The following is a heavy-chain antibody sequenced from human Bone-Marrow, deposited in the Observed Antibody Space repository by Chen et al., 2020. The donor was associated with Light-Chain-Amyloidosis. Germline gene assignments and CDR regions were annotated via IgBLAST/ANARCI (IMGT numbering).Heavy chain of an antibody. CDR2: TNSAGTST. Sequence: EVILVESGGEVVQPGGSLRLSCTASGLPFSTYWMHWVRQSPGKGLVSVSRTNSAGTSTTYADSVKGRFTVSRDNTKNTMYLEMNSLRVEDTAVYYCARTTLRYLDYWGQGTLVTVSS. CDR1: GLPFSTYW. CDR3: ARTTLRYLDY. V-gene: IGHV3-74*01. D-gene: IGHD3-9*01. J-gene: IGHJ4*02.